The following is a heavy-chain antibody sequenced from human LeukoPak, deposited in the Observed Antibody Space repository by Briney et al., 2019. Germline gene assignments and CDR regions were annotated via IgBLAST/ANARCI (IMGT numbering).Heavy chain of an antibody. J-gene: IGHJ6*03. CDR2: ISAYNGNT. CDR3: ARVAQGYCSSTSCPRVYYYYYMDV. CDR1: GYTFTSFG. V-gene: IGHV1-18*01. D-gene: IGHD2-2*01. Sequence: ASVKVSCKASGYTFTSFGISWVRQAPGQGLEWMGWISAYNGNTNYAQKLQGRVTMTTDTSTSTAYMELRSLRSDDTAVYYCARVAQGYCSSTSCPRVYYYYYMDVWGKGTTVTVSS.